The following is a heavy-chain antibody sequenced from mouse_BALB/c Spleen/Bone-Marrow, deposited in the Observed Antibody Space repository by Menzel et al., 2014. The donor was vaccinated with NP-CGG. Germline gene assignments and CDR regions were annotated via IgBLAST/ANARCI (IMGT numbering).Heavy chain of an antibody. CDR1: GYTFTDYY. CDR2: INPNNGGT. Sequence: VQLQQSGPELVKPGASVKMSCKASGYTFTDYYMNWVKQSHGKSLEWIGDINPNNGGTSYNQKFKGKATLTVDKSSSTAYMQLNSLTSEDSAVYYCARGARATYYWGQGTTLTVSS. J-gene: IGHJ2*01. CDR3: ARGARATYY. D-gene: IGHD3-1*01. V-gene: IGHV1-26*01.